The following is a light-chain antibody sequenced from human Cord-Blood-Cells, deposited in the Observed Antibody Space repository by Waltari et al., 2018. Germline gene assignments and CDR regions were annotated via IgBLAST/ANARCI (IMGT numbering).Light chain of an antibody. CDR3: QQCYSTPLT. J-gene: IGKJ4*01. CDR2: AAS. CDR1: QSISSY. V-gene: IGKV1-39*01. Sequence: DIQMTQSPSSLSASVGDRVTITCRASQSISSYLNWYQQKPGKAPKLLIYAASSLQSGVPSRFSDSGSGTDFTLTISSLQPEDFATYYCQQCYSTPLTFGGGTKVEIK.